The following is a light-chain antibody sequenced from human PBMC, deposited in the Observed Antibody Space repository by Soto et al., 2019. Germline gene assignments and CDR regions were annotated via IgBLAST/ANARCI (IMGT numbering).Light chain of an antibody. CDR3: NAFTTTGTYV. CDR2: EVS. Sequence: QSALTQPASVSGSPGQSITISCIGTSSDVGAHNRVSWYQQHPGQAPKVIIYEVSNRPSGVSNRFSGSKSGNTASLTISGPQAEDEADYYCNAFTTTGTYVFGTGTKLTVL. V-gene: IGLV2-14*01. CDR1: SSDVGAHNR. J-gene: IGLJ1*01.